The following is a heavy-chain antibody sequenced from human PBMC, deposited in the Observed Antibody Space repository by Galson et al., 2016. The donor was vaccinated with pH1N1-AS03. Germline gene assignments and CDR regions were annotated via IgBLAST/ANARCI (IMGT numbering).Heavy chain of an antibody. D-gene: IGHD2-15*01. CDR2: IDWNSGTI. CDR3: ARSPGYCSAGSCSDQGYFDY. Sequence: SLRLSCAASGFTFDDFAMHWVRQAPGKGLEWVSGIDWNSGTIDYTDSVKGRFTISRDNAKNSLYLQMNSLRAEDTALYYCARSPGYCSAGSCSDQGYFDYWGPGTLVTVSS. J-gene: IGHJ4*02. CDR1: GFTFDDFA. V-gene: IGHV3-9*01.